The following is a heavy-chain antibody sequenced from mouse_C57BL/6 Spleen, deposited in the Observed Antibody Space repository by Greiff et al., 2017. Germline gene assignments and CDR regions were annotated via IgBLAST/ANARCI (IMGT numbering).Heavy chain of an antibody. J-gene: IGHJ3*01. Sequence: QVQLQQPGTELVKPGASVKLSCKASGYTFTSYWMHWVKQRPGQGLEWIGNINPSNGGTNYNEKFKSKATLTLDKSTSTAYMQLSSLTSEDSAVYYCSGDYYGSIAWFAYWGQGTLVTVSA. CDR1: GYTFTSYW. CDR3: SGDYYGSIAWFAY. V-gene: IGHV1-53*01. CDR2: INPSNGGT. D-gene: IGHD1-1*01.